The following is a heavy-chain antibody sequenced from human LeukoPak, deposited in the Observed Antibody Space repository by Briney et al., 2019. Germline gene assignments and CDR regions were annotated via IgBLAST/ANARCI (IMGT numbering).Heavy chain of an antibody. Sequence: PSETLSLTCTVSGGSISSGGYYWSWIRQHPGKGLEWIGCIYYSGSTYYNPSLKSRVTISVDTSKNQFSLKLSSVTAADTAVYYCARDRTGSSYDFDYWGQGTLVTVSS. J-gene: IGHJ4*02. CDR2: IYYSGST. V-gene: IGHV4-31*03. D-gene: IGHD6-13*01. CDR1: GGSISSGGYY. CDR3: ARDRTGSSYDFDY.